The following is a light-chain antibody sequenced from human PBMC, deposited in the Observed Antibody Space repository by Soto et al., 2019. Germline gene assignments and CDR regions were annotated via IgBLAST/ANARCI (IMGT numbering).Light chain of an antibody. CDR3: CSYSGSSTLV. V-gene: IGLV2-23*01. CDR2: EGS. Sequence: QSVLTQPASVSGSPGQSITISCTGTSSDVGSYNLVSWYQQQPDKAPKLMIYEGSKRPSGVSNRFSGSKSGNTASLTISGLQAEDEADYYCCSYSGSSTLVFGGGTKVTVL. J-gene: IGLJ2*01. CDR1: SSDVGSYNL.